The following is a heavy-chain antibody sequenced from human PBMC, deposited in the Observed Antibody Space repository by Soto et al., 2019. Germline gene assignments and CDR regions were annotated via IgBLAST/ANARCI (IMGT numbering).Heavy chain of an antibody. V-gene: IGHV4-39*01. D-gene: IGHD6-13*01. J-gene: IGHJ5*02. Sequence: WRTLSLTCIVSGASISSRSSYWGWTRQPPGKGLEWVGSFSSGSTYTNPPLQSRVTISVDTSKNQLSLKLSSVAAEDTAIYYCATTRGIAVGGSFDHWGQGTLVTVSS. CDR1: GASISSRSSY. CDR3: ATTRGIAVGGSFDH. CDR2: FSSGST.